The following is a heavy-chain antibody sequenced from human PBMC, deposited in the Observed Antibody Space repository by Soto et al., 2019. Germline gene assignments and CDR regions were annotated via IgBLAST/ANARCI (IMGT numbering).Heavy chain of an antibody. J-gene: IGHJ4*02. V-gene: IGHV3-7*01. D-gene: IGHD6-19*01. Sequence: EEHLGESGGGLVQPGGSLRLSCVTSGFTFSHCWMSWVRQAPGKGLEWVANINQDGSEQYYVDSVKGRFTVSRDNAKNSLYLEMNNLRADDTAMYYCTQAETGRYTCSGNSYGRDYWGQGTLVTVSS. CDR3: TQAETGRYTCSGNSYGRDY. CDR2: INQDGSEQ. CDR1: GFTFSHCW.